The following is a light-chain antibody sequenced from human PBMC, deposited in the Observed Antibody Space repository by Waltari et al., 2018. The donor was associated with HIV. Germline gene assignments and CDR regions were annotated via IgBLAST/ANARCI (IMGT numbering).Light chain of an antibody. CDR3: SSYTGTSTLYV. V-gene: IGLV2-14*01. Sequence: QSALTQPASVSGSPGQSITISCTGTNSALGAYNYVSWYQQHPGKAPKLLIYEVSNRPSGVSNRFSGSKSGTTASLTISGLQAEDEADYYCSSYTGTSTLYVFGPGTKVTVL. CDR1: NSALGAYNY. J-gene: IGLJ1*01. CDR2: EVS.